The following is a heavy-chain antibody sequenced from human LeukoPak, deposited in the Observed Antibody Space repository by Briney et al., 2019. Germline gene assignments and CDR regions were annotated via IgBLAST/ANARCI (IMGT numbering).Heavy chain of an antibody. CDR3: ARLRSGGDY. CDR1: GGSISSSSYY. D-gene: IGHD3-3*01. V-gene: IGHV4-39*01. J-gene: IGHJ4*02. CDR2: IYYSGST. Sequence: PSETLSLTCTVSGGSISSSSYYWGWIRQPPGKGLEWIGSIYYSGSTYYNPSLKSRVTISVDTSKNQFSLKLSSVTAADTAVYYCARLRSGGDYWGQGTLVTVSS.